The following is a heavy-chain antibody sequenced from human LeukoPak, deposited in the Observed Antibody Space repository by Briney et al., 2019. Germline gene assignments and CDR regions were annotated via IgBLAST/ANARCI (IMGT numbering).Heavy chain of an antibody. V-gene: IGHV4-59*08. Sequence: SETLSLTCTVSGDSISSYYWSWIRQPPGKGLEWIGYIFYTGSTNYNPSLKSRVTISINTSRTEFSLKLSSVTAADTAVYYCARLLVVPAARYYFDYWGQGTLVTVSS. D-gene: IGHD2-2*01. CDR2: IFYTGST. CDR3: ARLLVVPAARYYFDY. CDR1: GDSISSYY. J-gene: IGHJ4*02.